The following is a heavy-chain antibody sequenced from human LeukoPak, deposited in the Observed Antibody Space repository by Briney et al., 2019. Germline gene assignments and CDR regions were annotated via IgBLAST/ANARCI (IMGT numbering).Heavy chain of an antibody. J-gene: IGHJ4*02. D-gene: IGHD6-19*01. CDR3: ARDKAVAGHYSFDY. V-gene: IGHV4-34*01. CDR1: GGSFSGYY. CDR2: INHSGST. Sequence: SETLSLTCAVYGGSFSGYYWSWIRQPPGKGLEWIGEINHSGSTNYNPSLKSRVTISVDTSKNQFSLKLSSVTAADTAVYYCARDKAVAGHYSFDYWGQGTLVTVSS.